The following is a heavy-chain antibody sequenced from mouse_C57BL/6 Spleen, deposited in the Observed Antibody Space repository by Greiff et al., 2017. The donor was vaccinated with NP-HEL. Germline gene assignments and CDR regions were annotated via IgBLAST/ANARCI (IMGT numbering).Heavy chain of an antibody. CDR3: ARSPTYYYGSRGYAMDY. CDR2: IHPSDSDT. V-gene: IGHV1-74*01. Sequence: QVQLQQPGAELVKPGASVKVSCKASGYTFTSYWMHWVKQRPGQGLEWIGRIHPSDSDTNYNQKFKGKATLTVDKSSSTAYMQLSSLTSEDSAVYYCARSPTYYYGSRGYAMDYWGQGTSVTVSS. D-gene: IGHD1-1*01. CDR1: GYTFTSYW. J-gene: IGHJ4*01.